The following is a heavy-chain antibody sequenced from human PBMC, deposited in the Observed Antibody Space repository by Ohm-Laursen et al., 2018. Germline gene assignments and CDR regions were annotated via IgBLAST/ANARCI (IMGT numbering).Heavy chain of an antibody. J-gene: IGHJ4*02. Sequence: SLRLSCAASGFTFDDYAMHWVRQAPGKGLEWVSGISWNSGSIYYADSVKGRFTISRDNAKNSLYLQMNSLRAEDTAVYYCARDSGVVWGQGTLVTVSS. V-gene: IGHV3-9*01. D-gene: IGHD3-10*01. CDR3: ARDSGVV. CDR2: ISWNSGSI. CDR1: GFTFDDYA.